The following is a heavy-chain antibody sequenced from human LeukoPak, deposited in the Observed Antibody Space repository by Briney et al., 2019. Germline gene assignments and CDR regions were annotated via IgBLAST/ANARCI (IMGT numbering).Heavy chain of an antibody. CDR1: SGSFSGYY. V-gene: IGHV4-34*01. J-gene: IGHJ4*02. CDR3: ARDAYDSSGYSFDY. D-gene: IGHD3-22*01. Sequence: SETLSLTCAIYSGSFSGYYWNWIRQPPGKGLEWIGEINHSGSTNYNPSLKSRVTMSVDTSKNQFSLKLSSVTAADTAVYYCARDAYDSSGYSFDYWGQGTLVTVSS. CDR2: INHSGST.